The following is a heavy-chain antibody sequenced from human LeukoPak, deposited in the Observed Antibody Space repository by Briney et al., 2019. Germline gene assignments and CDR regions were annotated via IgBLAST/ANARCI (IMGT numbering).Heavy chain of an antibody. D-gene: IGHD5-24*01. J-gene: IGHJ4*02. V-gene: IGHV4-59*01. CDR3: ARAEMTILGNDY. Sequence: SETLSLTCTVSGGSISSYYWSWIRQPPGKGLEWIGYIYYSASTNYNPSLKSRLTISVDTSKNQFSLKLSSVTAADTAVYYCARAEMTILGNDYWGQGTLVTVSS. CDR1: GGSISSYY. CDR2: IYYSAST.